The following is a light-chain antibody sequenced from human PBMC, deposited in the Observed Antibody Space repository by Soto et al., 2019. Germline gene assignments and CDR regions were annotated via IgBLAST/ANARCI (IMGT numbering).Light chain of an antibody. J-gene: IGLJ2*01. V-gene: IGLV1-47*01. CDR1: SSNIGPNY. Sequence: QSVLTQPPSASGAPGQRVTFSCSGSSSNIGPNYVYWYQELPGTAPKLLIYRNNQRPSGVPDRFSGSKSGTSASLAIRGLRSEDVAAYYCAAWDDALRGWVFGGGTQLTVL. CDR2: RNN. CDR3: AAWDDALRGWV.